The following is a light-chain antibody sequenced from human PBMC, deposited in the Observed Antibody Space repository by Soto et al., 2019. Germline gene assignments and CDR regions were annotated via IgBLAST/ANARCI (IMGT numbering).Light chain of an antibody. CDR1: GSNIGTYE. J-gene: IGLJ2*01. CDR2: SNN. CDR3: AAWHNSLSGVI. Sequence: QSVLTQPPSVSGAPGQSVTISCTGSGSNIGTYEVHWYQQLPGTAPKLLIYSNNQRPSGVPDRFSGSKSGTSASLAISGLRSEDEAAYYCAAWHNSLSGVIFGGGTKLTVL. V-gene: IGLV1-47*02.